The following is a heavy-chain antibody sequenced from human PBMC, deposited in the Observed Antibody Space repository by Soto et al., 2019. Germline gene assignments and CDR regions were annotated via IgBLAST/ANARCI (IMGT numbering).Heavy chain of an antibody. CDR1: GFTFSSYS. J-gene: IGHJ2*01. CDR3: ARDQVAGTRYFDL. V-gene: IGHV3-21*01. D-gene: IGHD6-19*01. CDR2: ISSSSSYI. Sequence: EVQLVESGGGLVKPGGSLRLSCAASGFTFSSYSMNWVRQAPGKGLEWVSSISSSSSYIYYADSVKGRFTISRDNAKNSLYLQMNRLRADDTAVYYCARDQVAGTRYFDLWGRGNLVTVSS.